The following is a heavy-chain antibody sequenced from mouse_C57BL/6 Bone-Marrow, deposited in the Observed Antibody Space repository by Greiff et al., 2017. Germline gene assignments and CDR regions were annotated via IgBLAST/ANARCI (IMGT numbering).Heavy chain of an antibody. D-gene: IGHD1-1*01. CDR3: SRQVTTVLATKYFDV. Sequence: EVKVVESGGGLVKPGGSLKLSCAASGFTFSSYTMSWVRQTPEKRLQWVAAISGGGGNTYYPDSVKGRFTISRDNDKNILYLQMSSLRSEYTALYYCSRQVTTVLATKYFDVWGTGTTVTVSS. J-gene: IGHJ1*03. CDR2: ISGGGGNT. CDR1: GFTFSSYT. V-gene: IGHV5-9*01.